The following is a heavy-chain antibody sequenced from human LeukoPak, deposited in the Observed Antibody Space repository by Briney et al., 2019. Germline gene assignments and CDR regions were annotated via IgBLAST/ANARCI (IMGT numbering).Heavy chain of an antibody. CDR1: GDSISSSSYY. CDR2: VYYTGST. CDR3: ARVVGWYSIFDY. J-gene: IGHJ4*02. V-gene: IGHV4-39*07. D-gene: IGHD6-19*01. Sequence: PSETLSLTCTVSGDSISSSSYYWDWIRQPPGKGLEWIGSVYYTGSTDYNSSLKSRVTISVDTSKNQFSLKLSSVTAADTAVYYCARVVGWYSIFDYWGQGTLVTVSS.